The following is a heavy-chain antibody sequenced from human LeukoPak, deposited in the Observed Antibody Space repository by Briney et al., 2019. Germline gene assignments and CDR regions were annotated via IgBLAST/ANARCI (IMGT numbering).Heavy chain of an antibody. CDR2: IYYSGST. D-gene: IGHD3-10*01. CDR1: GGSFSGYY. J-gene: IGHJ4*02. Sequence: SETLSLTCAVYGGSFSGYYWSWIRQPPGKGLEWIGSIYYSGSTYYNPSLKSRVTISVDTSKNQFSLKLSSVTAADTAVYYCARRTVRGVIKYWDQGSLVTVSS. V-gene: IGHV4-34*01. CDR3: ARRTVRGVIKY.